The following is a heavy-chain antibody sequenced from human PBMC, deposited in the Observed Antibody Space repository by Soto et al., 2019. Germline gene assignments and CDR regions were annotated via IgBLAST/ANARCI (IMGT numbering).Heavy chain of an antibody. CDR2: INPNSCGT. J-gene: IGHJ4*02. D-gene: IGHD3-22*01. CDR1: GYTFTGYY. CDR3: ARDGTYYYDSSGYRPFDY. V-gene: IGHV1-2*04. Sequence: ASVKVSCKASGYTFTGYYMHWVRQAPGQGLEWMGWINPNSCGTNYAQKFQGWVTMTRDTSISTAYMELSRLRSDDTAVYYCARDGTYYYDSSGYRPFDYWGQGTLVTVSS.